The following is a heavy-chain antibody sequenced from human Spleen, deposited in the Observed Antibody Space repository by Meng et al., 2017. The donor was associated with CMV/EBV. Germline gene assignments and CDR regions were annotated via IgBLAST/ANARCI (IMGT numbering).Heavy chain of an antibody. V-gene: IGHV4-30-4*08. J-gene: IGHJ5*02. CDR1: GGSVSSGDSF. D-gene: IGHD3-10*01. CDR2: MYAGGES. CDR3: ARDGGTVVRGGFDP. Sequence: SGGSVSSGDSFWAWIRQPPGKGLEWIGYMYAGGESYYNPSLKSRLTISVDTSKNQFSLKLYSVTAADTAVYYCARDGGTVVRGGFDPWGQGTLVSVSS.